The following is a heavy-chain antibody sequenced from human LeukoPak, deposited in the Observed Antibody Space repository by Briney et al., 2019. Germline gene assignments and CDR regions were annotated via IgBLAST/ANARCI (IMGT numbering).Heavy chain of an antibody. D-gene: IGHD3-10*01. Sequence: PGGSLRLSCAASGFTFNNYAMSWVRQAPGKGLEWVANIKEDGSEKYFVDSVKGRFTISRDNAKNSLYLQMNSLRAEDTAVYYCARRGGSGWFREQDYWGQGTLVTVSS. CDR1: GFTFNNYA. CDR3: ARRGGSGWFREQDY. J-gene: IGHJ4*02. V-gene: IGHV3-7*01. CDR2: IKEDGSEK.